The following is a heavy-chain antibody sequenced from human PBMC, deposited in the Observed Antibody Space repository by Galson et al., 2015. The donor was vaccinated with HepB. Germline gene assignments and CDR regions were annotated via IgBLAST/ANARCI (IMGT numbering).Heavy chain of an antibody. CDR3: AKDFSGAGSCYFDY. Sequence: SLRLSCAASGFTYSNYAMSWVRQAPGKGLEWVSVISSTVGNTYYADSVKGRFIVSRDNSKSTVYLQMNSLRAEDTAVYYCAKDFSGAGSCYFDYWGQGTLVTVSS. CDR1: GFTYSNYA. V-gene: IGHV3-23*01. CDR2: ISSTVGNT. D-gene: IGHD2-15*01. J-gene: IGHJ4*02.